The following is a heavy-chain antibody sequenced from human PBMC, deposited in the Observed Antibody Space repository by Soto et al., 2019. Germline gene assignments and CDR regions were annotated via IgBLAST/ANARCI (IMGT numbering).Heavy chain of an antibody. CDR1: GFTFSSYA. J-gene: IGHJ6*02. CDR2: ISSNGGST. V-gene: IGHV3-64D*08. Sequence: GGSLRLSCSASGFTFSSYAMHWVRQAPGKGLEYVSAISSNGGSTYYADSVKGRFTISRDNSKNTLYLQMSSLRAEDTAVYYCAAAGTLNYYYYGMDVWGQGTTVTVSS. CDR3: AAAGTLNYYYYGMDV. D-gene: IGHD6-13*01.